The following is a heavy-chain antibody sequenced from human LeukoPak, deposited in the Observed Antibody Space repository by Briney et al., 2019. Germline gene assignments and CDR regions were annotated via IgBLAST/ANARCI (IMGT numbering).Heavy chain of an antibody. CDR2: IKQDGSEK. Sequence: TGGSLRLSCAVSGFTFSSYWMSWVRQAPGKGLEWVANIKQDGSEKYYVDSVKGRFTISRDNAKNSLYLQMNSLRAEDTAVYYCARATFSNCGGDCYSPHFDYWGQGTLVTVSS. V-gene: IGHV3-7*03. CDR3: ARATFSNCGGDCYSPHFDY. D-gene: IGHD2-21*02. CDR1: GFTFSSYW. J-gene: IGHJ4*02.